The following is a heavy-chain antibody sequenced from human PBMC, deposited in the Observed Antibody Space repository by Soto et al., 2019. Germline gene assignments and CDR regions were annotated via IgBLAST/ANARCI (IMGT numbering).Heavy chain of an antibody. CDR2: IDQGGSVE. CDR3: ARAVW. Sequence: EVQLVESGGGLVQPGGSLRLSCAASGFTFRNSWMSWVRQAPGKGPEWVASIDQGGSVEYYVDSVKGRFTISRDNAKNSLYLQMNSLIGEDTATYYCARAVWWGQGTLVIVSS. J-gene: IGHJ4*02. V-gene: IGHV3-7*01. D-gene: IGHD2-21*01. CDR1: GFTFRNSW.